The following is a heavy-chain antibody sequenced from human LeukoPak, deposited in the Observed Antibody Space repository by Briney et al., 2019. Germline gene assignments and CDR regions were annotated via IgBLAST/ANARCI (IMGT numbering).Heavy chain of an antibody. CDR2: INPNSGGT. Sequence: ASVKVSCKASGYTFTGYYMHWVRQAPGQGLEWMGWINPNSGGTNYAQKFQGRVTMTRDTSISTAYMELSRLRSDDTAVYYCARGGTTGTTFPSHRNDYWGQGTLVTVSS. V-gene: IGHV1-2*02. D-gene: IGHD1-1*01. CDR1: GYTFTGYY. CDR3: ARGGTTGTTFPSHRNDY. J-gene: IGHJ4*02.